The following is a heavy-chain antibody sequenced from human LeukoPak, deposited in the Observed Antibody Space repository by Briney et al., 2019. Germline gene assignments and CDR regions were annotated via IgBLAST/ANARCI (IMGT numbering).Heavy chain of an antibody. V-gene: IGHV3-21*01. CDR1: GFTFSSYT. CDR3: ARETYCISTSCQKGNAFDI. D-gene: IGHD2-2*01. CDR2: ISSSSSYI. J-gene: IGHJ3*02. Sequence: PGGSLRLSCAASGFTFSSYTMNWVRQAPGKGLEWVSSISSSSSYIYYADSVKGRFTISRDNAKNSLYLQMHSLRAEDTAVYYCARETYCISTSCQKGNAFDIWGQGTMVTVSS.